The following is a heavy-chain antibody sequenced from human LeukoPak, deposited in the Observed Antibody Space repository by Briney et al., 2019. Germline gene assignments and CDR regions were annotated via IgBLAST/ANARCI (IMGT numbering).Heavy chain of an antibody. D-gene: IGHD2-21*02. V-gene: IGHV3-74*01. CDR3: ARSPNCGGDCF. CDR1: GFTFSTYW. J-gene: IGHJ4*02. Sequence: PGGSLRLSCAASGFTFSTYWMHWVRQAPGRGLVWVSRINNDGSVTSYADSVKGRFTISRDNAKNTPFLQMNSLRAEDTAVYYCARSPNCGGDCFWGQGTLVTVSS. CDR2: INNDGSVT.